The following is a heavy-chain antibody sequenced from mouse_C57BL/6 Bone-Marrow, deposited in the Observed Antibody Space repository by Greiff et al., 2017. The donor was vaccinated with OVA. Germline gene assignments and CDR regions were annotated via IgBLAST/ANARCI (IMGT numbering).Heavy chain of an antibody. CDR3: ARGGDGYSAWFAY. J-gene: IGHJ3*01. Sequence: QVQLQQSGAELARPGASVKLSCKASGYTFTSYGISWVKQRTGQGLEWIGEIYPRSGNTYYNEKFKGKATLTADKSSSTAYMELRSLTSEDSAVYFCARGGDGYSAWFAYWGQGTLVTVSA. CDR2: IYPRSGNT. D-gene: IGHD2-3*01. CDR1: GYTFTSYG. V-gene: IGHV1-81*01.